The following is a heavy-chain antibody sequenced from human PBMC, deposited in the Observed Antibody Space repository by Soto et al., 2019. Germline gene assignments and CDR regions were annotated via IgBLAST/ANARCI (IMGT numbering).Heavy chain of an antibody. D-gene: IGHD3-10*01. CDR2: IIPIFGTA. Sequence: GASVKVSCKASGGTFSSNAISWVRQAPGQGLEWMGGIIPIFGTANYAQKFQGRVTITADESTSTAYMELSSLRSEGTAVYYCARDKAGRRFGELLGGMDVWGQGTTVTVSS. CDR1: GGTFSSNA. J-gene: IGHJ6*02. CDR3: ARDKAGRRFGELLGGMDV. V-gene: IGHV1-69*13.